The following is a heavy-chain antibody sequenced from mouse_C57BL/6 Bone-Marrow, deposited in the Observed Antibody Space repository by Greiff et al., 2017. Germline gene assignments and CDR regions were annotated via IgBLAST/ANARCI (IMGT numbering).Heavy chain of an antibody. CDR1: GFTFSSYA. CDR2: ISDGGSYT. CDR3: ARERASYGNYAMDY. Sequence: DVMLVESGGGLVKPGGSLKLSCAASGFTFSSYAMSWVRQTPEKRLEWVATISDGGSYTYYPDNVKGRFTISRDNAKNNLYLQMSHLKSEDTAMYYCARERASYGNYAMDYWGQGTSVTVSS. J-gene: IGHJ4*01. V-gene: IGHV5-4*01. D-gene: IGHD2-1*01.